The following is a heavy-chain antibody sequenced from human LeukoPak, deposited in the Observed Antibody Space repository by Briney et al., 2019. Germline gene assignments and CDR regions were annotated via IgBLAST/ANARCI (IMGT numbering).Heavy chain of an antibody. D-gene: IGHD3-22*01. CDR1: GYTFTSYG. V-gene: IGHV1-18*01. Sequence: APVKVSCKASGYTFTSYGISWVRQAPGQALEWMGWISGYNGNTNDAQKLQGRVTMTTDTSTSTAYIELRSLRSDDTAVYYCARDFHSSGYYHYFHYWGQGTLVTVSS. CDR2: ISGYNGNT. J-gene: IGHJ4*02. CDR3: ARDFHSSGYYHYFHY.